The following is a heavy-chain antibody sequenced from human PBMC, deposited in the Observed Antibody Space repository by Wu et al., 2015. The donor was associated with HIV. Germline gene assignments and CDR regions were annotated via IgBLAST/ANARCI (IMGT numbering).Heavy chain of an antibody. V-gene: IGHV1-24*01. CDR1: GYFLSKLS. D-gene: IGHD3-10*01. CDR2: FDPALGET. Sequence: VQLVQSGTEVKKPGASVKVSCQISGYFLSKLSMHWVRQAPGKSLEWMGGFDPALGETIYAQKFQGRVTMTRNTSISTAYMELSSLRSEDTAVYYCARVLPRDRRDDAFDIWGQGTMVTVSS. CDR3: ARVLPRDRRDDAFDI. J-gene: IGHJ3*02.